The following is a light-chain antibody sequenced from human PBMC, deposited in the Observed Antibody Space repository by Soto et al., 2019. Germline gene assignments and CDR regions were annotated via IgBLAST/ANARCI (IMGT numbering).Light chain of an antibody. CDR1: SSDVGYYNF. J-gene: IGLJ1*01. V-gene: IGLV2-14*01. Sequence: QSVLTQPASVSGSPGQSITISCTGTSSDVGYYNFVSWYQQHPGKAPKLIIYEVSNRPSGVSNRFSASKSGNTASLTISGLQAEDEADYPCSSYSGSTAFYVFGTVTKLTVL. CDR3: SSYSGSTAFYV. CDR2: EVS.